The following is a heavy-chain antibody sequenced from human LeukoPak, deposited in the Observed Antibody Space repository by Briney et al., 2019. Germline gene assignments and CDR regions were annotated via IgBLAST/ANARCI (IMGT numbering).Heavy chain of an antibody. CDR3: ARYYGSGRDSDH. J-gene: IGHJ5*02. CDR1: SGSISNSNYF. D-gene: IGHD3-10*01. Sequence: SETLSLTCTVSSGSISNSNYFWGWIRQPPGEGLEWIGSIFYSGSTDYNPSLKSRVTISVDTSKNQFSLKLNSVTAADTAVYFCARYYGSGRDSDHWGQGTLVTVSS. CDR2: IFYSGST. V-gene: IGHV4-39*01.